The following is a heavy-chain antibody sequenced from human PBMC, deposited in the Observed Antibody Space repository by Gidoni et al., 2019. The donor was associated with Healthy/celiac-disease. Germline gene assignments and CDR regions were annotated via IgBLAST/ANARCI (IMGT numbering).Heavy chain of an antibody. V-gene: IGHV1-3*01. Sequence: QVQLVQSGAEVKKPGASVKVSCKASGYTFTSYAMHWVRQAPGQRLEWMGWINAGNGNTKYSQKFQGRVTITRDTSASTAYMELSSLRSEDTAVYYCARDGSSWYEVLYYFDYWGQGTLVTVSS. CDR3: ARDGSSWYEVLYYFDY. J-gene: IGHJ4*02. CDR2: INAGNGNT. D-gene: IGHD6-13*01. CDR1: GYTFTSYA.